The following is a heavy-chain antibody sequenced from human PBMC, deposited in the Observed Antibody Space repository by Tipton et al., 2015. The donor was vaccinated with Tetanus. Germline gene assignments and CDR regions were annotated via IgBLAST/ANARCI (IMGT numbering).Heavy chain of an antibody. D-gene: IGHD4-17*01. V-gene: IGHV4-59*05. CDR3: ARPSTTVTPRAFDV. Sequence: VKPAETLSLTCSVSGDSISSFYWSWIRQPAGKGLEWIGRIYYSGSSYYNPSPESRVTISLDTSKNRFSLKLTSVTAADAAVYYCARPSTTVTPRAFDVWGQGTMVTVSS. J-gene: IGHJ3*01. CDR1: GDSISSFY. CDR2: IYYSGSS.